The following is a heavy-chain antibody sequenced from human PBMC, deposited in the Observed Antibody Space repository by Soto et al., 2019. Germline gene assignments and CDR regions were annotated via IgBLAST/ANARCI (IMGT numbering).Heavy chain of an antibody. D-gene: IGHD3-10*01. Sequence: QVLLVQSGAEVKKPGSSVKISCKASGGSFGNSAINWVRQTPGQGLEWLGGFIPVYRTLNYAQKFQGRVTITADEPTVTSYRTLISLDSNDAAFYFWATGVFWFVFFLVDSWGKGTRVTFPS. CDR2: FIPVYRTL. CDR1: GGSFGNSA. J-gene: IGHJ4*02. V-gene: IGHV1-69*01. CDR3: ATGVFWFVFFLVDS.